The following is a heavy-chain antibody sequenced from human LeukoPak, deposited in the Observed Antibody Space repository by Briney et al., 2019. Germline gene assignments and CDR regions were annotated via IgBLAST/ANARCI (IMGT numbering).Heavy chain of an antibody. V-gene: IGHV3-30*03. J-gene: IGHJ4*02. D-gene: IGHD4-17*01. CDR3: ARDKYGDYGRGETYYFDY. CDR2: ISYDGSNK. CDR1: GFTFSDYA. Sequence: GGSLRLSCAASGFTFSDYALGWVRQAPGRGLEWVAVISYDGSNKYYADSVEGRFTISRDNSKNTLYLQMNSLRAEDTAVYYCARDKYGDYGRGETYYFDYWGQGTLVTVSS.